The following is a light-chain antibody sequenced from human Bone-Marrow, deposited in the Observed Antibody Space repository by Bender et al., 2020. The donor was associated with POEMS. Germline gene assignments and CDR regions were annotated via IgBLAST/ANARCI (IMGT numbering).Light chain of an antibody. CDR3: SSYARSQVR. V-gene: IGLV2-23*02. J-gene: IGLJ2*01. Sequence: QSALTQPASVSGSPGQSITISCTGTSSDVGSYNLVSWYQQYTGKAPKLNIYDVNERPSGVSSRLSGSKSGNTSFLMISGLQADDEADYFCSSYARSQVRFGGGTKLTVL. CDR1: SSDVGSYNL. CDR2: DVN.